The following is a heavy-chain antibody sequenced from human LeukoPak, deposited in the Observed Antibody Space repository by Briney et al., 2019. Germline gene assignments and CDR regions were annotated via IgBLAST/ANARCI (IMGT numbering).Heavy chain of an antibody. D-gene: IGHD3-10*01. CDR2: IYYSGST. CDR1: GGSISSYY. J-gene: IGHJ4*02. CDR3: ASDYGSGSYRFDY. Sequence: SETLSLTCTVSGGSISSYYWSWIRQPPGKGLECIGYIYYSGSTSYSPSLKSRVTISVDTSKNQFSLKLSSVTAADTAVYYCASDYGSGSYRFDYWGQGTLVTVSS. V-gene: IGHV4-59*01.